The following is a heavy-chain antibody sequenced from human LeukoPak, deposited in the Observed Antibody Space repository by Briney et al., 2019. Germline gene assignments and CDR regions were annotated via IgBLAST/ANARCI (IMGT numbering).Heavy chain of an antibody. CDR1: GFTFSNYA. CDR3: VKDVIRGGISYFDS. D-gene: IGHD3-10*01. V-gene: IGHV3-7*03. J-gene: IGHJ4*02. CDR2: IKEDGSEK. Sequence: SGGSLRLSCVASGFTFSNYAMTWVRQGPGKGLEWVANIKEDGSEKYYADSVKGRFTISRDNSKNTLFLQVNSLRAGDTAVYYCVKDVIRGGISYFDSWGQGTLVTVSS.